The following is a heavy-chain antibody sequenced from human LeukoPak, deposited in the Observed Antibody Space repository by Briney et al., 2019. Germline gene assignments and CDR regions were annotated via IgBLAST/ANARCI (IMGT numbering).Heavy chain of an antibody. D-gene: IGHD2-2*01. V-gene: IGHV3-23*01. Sequence: GASLRLSCAASGFTFSSYAMSWVCQAPGKGLEWVSAISGSGGSTYYADSMKGRFTISRDNSKNTLYLQMNSLRAEDTAVYYCAKDEGYCSSTSCYGFLDYWGQGTLVTVSS. CDR2: ISGSGGST. CDR1: GFTFSSYA. CDR3: AKDEGYCSSTSCYGFLDY. J-gene: IGHJ4*02.